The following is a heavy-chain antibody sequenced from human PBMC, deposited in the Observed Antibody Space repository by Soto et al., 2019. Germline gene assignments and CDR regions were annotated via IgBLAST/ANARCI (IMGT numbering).Heavy chain of an antibody. J-gene: IGHJ4*02. CDR3: AKAAGRSGYYLLEEDYFDY. V-gene: IGHV3-30*18. CDR1: GLTFSSYG. CDR2: ISYDGSNK. D-gene: IGHD3-22*01. Sequence: QVQLVESGGGVVQPGRSLRLSCAASGLTFSSYGMHWVRQAPGKGLEWVAVISYDGSNKYYADSVKGRFTISRDNSKNTLYLQMNSLRAEDTAVYYCAKAAGRSGYYLLEEDYFDYWGQGTLVTVSS.